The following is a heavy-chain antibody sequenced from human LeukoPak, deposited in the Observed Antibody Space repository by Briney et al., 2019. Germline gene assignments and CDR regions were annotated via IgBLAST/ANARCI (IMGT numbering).Heavy chain of an antibody. CDR1: VYTFTNYY. J-gene: IGHJ3*02. Sequence: GASVNVSRKASVYTFTNYYMHWLRQAPGKELAWMGIINPSGGSTSYAQKFQGRVTMTRDTSRRTVYMELSSLRAEDTAVYYCARADYGNAFDIWGQGTMVTVSS. CDR2: INPSGGST. CDR3: ARADYGNAFDI. V-gene: IGHV1-46*01. D-gene: IGHD3-16*01.